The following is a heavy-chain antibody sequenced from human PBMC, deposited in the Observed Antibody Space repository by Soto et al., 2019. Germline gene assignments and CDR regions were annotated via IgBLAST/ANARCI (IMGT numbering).Heavy chain of an antibody. Sequence: EVQLVESGGGLIQPGGSLRLSCAVSGFTVSNNYMSWVRQAPGKGLEGVSVIYSGGYTAYGDSVKGRFTISRDNSKNTLFLQRNTRGADVPALVYWATHPGGGGYWGQGTLVTVSS. D-gene: IGHD3-10*01. CDR1: GFTVSNNY. J-gene: IGHJ4*02. CDR3: ATHPGGGGY. CDR2: IYSGGYT. V-gene: IGHV3-53*01.